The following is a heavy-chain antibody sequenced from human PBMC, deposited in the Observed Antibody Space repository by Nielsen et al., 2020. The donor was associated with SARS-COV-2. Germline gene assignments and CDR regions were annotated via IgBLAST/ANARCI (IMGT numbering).Heavy chain of an antibody. V-gene: IGHV3-53*04. CDR1: GFDVISNY. CDR2: FYDRRGT. CDR3: ARDRTPYGDYVDYFED. J-gene: IGHJ4*02. Sequence: GGSLRLSCALSGFDVISNYMTWVRQAPGKGLEWVSVFYDRRGTYYADSVKGRFTISRHNSYNTLLLQMNSLRGEDTAVYYCARDRTPYGDYVDYFEDWGQGTLVTVSS. D-gene: IGHD4-17*01.